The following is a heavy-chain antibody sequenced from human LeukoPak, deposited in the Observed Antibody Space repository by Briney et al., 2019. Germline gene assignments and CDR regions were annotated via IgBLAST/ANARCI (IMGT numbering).Heavy chain of an antibody. Sequence: GGSLRLSCAASGFTVSSNYMSWVRQAPGKGLEWVSVIYSCGSTYYADSVKGRFTISRDNSKNTLHIQMNSLRAEDTAVYYCARVRRVPRTNWFDPWGQGTLVTVSS. CDR1: GFTVSSNY. J-gene: IGHJ5*02. CDR3: ARVRRVPRTNWFDP. CDR2: IYSCGST. D-gene: IGHD3-10*01. V-gene: IGHV3-53*01.